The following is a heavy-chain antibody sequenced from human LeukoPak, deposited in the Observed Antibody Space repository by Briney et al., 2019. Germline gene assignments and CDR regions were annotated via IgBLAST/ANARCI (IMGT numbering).Heavy chain of an antibody. Sequence: ASVKVSCKTSGYTFTNYDINWVRQATGQGLEWMGWMNPNSGNTGYAQKFQGRVTMTRDISTTTAYMELSSLSSEDTALYYCARGSRSGDYWGQETQVTVSS. V-gene: IGHV1-8*01. CDR3: ARGSRSGDY. J-gene: IGHJ4*02. CDR1: GYTFTNYD. D-gene: IGHD3-10*01. CDR2: MNPNSGNT.